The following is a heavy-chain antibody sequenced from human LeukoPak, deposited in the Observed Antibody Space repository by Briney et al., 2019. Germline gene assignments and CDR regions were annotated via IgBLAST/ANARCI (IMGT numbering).Heavy chain of an antibody. Sequence: PGGSLRLSCAASGFTFSDSGMHWVRQAPGKGLEWVAFIRYDGSNKYYADSVKGRFTISRDNSKNTLYLQMNSLRAEDTAVYYCVRGCSSTSCYPFDCWGQGTLVTISS. V-gene: IGHV3-30*02. CDR2: IRYDGSNK. CDR3: VRGCSSTSCYPFDC. CDR1: GFTFSDSG. D-gene: IGHD2-2*01. J-gene: IGHJ4*02.